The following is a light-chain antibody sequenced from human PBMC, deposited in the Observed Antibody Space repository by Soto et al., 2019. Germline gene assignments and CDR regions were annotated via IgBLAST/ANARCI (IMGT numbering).Light chain of an antibody. CDR1: QSISGS. CDR2: EAS. V-gene: IGKV1-5*03. CDR3: QQYNGFWT. Sequence: DIQMTQSPSTLSASVGDRVTITCRASQSISGSLAWYQQKPGKAPQLLIYEASNLKSGVPSRFIGSGSGTEYTLTISSLQPDDSASYYCQQYNGFWTFGQGTRVEIK. J-gene: IGKJ1*01.